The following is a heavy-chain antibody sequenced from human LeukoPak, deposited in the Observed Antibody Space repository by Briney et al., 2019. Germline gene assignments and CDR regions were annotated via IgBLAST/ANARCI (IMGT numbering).Heavy chain of an antibody. Sequence: PSETLSLTCTVSGGSLTNYYWSWIRQPPGKGLEWIAYIYYSGITNYNPSLTSRVTISVDTSKNQFSLRLRSVTAADTAVYYCARIGDWGTLGTLDYWGQGRLVTVSS. J-gene: IGHJ4*02. CDR2: IYYSGIT. CDR3: ARIGDWGTLGTLDY. V-gene: IGHV4-59*01. D-gene: IGHD3/OR15-3a*01. CDR1: GGSLTNYY.